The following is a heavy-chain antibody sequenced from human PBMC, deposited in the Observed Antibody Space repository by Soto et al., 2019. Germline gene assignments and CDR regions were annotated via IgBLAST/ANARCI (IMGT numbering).Heavy chain of an antibody. CDR1: GFTFSTYA. Sequence: EVQLLESGGGLVQPGGSLRLSCAASGFTFSTYAMSWVRQAPGKGLEWVSAISGRGTSTYYADSVKGRFTISRGNSKNTLYLQMNSLRAEDTAVYYCAKSCSGWYDAFDIWGQGTMVTVSS. CDR2: ISGRGTST. V-gene: IGHV3-23*01. J-gene: IGHJ3*02. CDR3: AKSCSGWYDAFDI. D-gene: IGHD6-19*01.